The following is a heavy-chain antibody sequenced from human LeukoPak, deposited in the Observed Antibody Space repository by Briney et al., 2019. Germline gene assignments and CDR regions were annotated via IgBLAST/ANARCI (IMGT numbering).Heavy chain of an antibody. CDR1: GGTFSSYT. V-gene: IGHV1-69*02. J-gene: IGHJ4*02. CDR2: IIPILGIA. D-gene: IGHD2-8*01. CDR3: ASNHYCTNGACYSNAFDY. Sequence: SVEVSCKASGGTFSSYTISWVRQAPGQGLEWMGRIIPILGIANYAQKFQGRVTITADKSTSTAYMELSSLRSEDTAVYYCASNHYCTNGACYSNAFDYWGQGTLVTVSS.